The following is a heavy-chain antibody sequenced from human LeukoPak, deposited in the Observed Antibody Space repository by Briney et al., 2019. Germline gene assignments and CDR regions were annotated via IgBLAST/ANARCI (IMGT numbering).Heavy chain of an antibody. CDR1: GLTFSNYA. CDR3: ARGAPQGQYYYYGMDV. Sequence: PGGSLRLSCAASGLTFSNYAMHWVRQAVGKGLEYVSFISSNGGSTYYANSVKGRFAISRDNSKNTLYLQMGSLRPEDMAVYYCARGAPQGQYYYYGMDVWGQGTTVTVSS. V-gene: IGHV3-64*01. CDR2: ISSNGGST. J-gene: IGHJ6*02.